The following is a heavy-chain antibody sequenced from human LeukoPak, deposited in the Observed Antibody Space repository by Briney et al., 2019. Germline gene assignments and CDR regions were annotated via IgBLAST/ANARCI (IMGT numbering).Heavy chain of an antibody. D-gene: IGHD2-15*01. V-gene: IGHV3-21*01. CDR3: ATDYYCSGGSCYPPD. CDR1: GFPFSIYT. CDR2: ISGSSNDI. J-gene: IGHJ4*02. Sequence: PGGSLRLSCAAPGFPFSIYTMNWVRQAPGKGLEWVSSISGSSNDIYYADSVKGRFTISRDNAKNSLYLQMNSLRAEDTAVYYCATDYYCSGGSCYPPDWGQGTLVTVSS.